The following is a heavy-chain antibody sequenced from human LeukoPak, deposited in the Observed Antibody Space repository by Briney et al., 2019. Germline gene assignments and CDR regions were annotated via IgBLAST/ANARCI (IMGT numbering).Heavy chain of an antibody. CDR3: ARLGGKRDVDSFYNAMDV. CDR2: INHSGST. CDR1: GGSFSGYY. Sequence: SETLSLTCAVYGGSFSGYYWSWTRQPPGKGLEWIGEINHSGSTNYNPSLKSRVTISVDTSKNQFSLKLSSVTAADTAVYYCARLGGKRDVDSFYNAMDVWGQGTTVTVSS. J-gene: IGHJ6*02. V-gene: IGHV4-34*01. D-gene: IGHD1-14*01.